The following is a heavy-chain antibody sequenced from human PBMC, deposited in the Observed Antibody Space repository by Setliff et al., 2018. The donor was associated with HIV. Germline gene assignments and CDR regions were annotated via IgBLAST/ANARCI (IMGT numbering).Heavy chain of an antibody. Sequence: SETLSLTCTVSSGSISTYYWSWIRQPAGEGPEYIGRVHSTGTTIYNPSLKSRVTMSVDASKNQLSLKLRSVTAADTAVYYCARARITMIGGRLEPYAFDRWGQGTKVTVSS. J-gene: IGHJ3*01. CDR3: ARARITMIGGRLEPYAFDR. CDR2: VHSTGTT. D-gene: IGHD3-10*01. V-gene: IGHV4-4*07. CDR1: SGSISTYY.